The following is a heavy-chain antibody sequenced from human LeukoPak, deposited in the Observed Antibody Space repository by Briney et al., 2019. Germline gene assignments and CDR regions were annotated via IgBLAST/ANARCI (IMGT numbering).Heavy chain of an antibody. CDR3: ARRDFGGRWRY. J-gene: IGHJ4*02. V-gene: IGHV1-69*04. D-gene: IGHD5-24*01. CDR2: IIPILGIA. CDR1: GGTFSSYA. Sequence: SVKVSCKASGGTFSSYAISWVRQAPGQGLEWMGRIIPILGIANYAQKFQGRVTITADKSTSTAYMELSSLRSEDTAVYYCARRDFGGRWRYWGQGTLVTVSS.